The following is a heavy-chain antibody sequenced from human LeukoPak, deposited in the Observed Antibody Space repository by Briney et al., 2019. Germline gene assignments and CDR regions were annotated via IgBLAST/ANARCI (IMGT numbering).Heavy chain of an antibody. D-gene: IGHD6-13*01. CDR2: ISGSGGST. J-gene: IGHJ6*02. CDR1: GFTFSSYA. V-gene: IGHV3-23*01. Sequence: GGSLRLSCAASGFTFSSYAMSWVRQAPGKGLDGVSAISGSGGSTYYADSVKGRFTISRDNSKNTLYLQMNSLRAADTAVYYCAKDLTAATTYWDYYYGMDVWGQGTTVTVSS. CDR3: AKDLTAATTYWDYYYGMDV.